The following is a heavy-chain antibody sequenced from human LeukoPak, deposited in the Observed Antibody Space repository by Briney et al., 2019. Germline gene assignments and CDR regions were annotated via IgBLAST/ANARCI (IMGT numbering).Heavy chain of an antibody. CDR2: IVVGSGNT. V-gene: IGHV1-58*01. CDR1: GFTFTSSA. CDR3: AAGYSGYEYPNC. J-gene: IGHJ4*02. D-gene: IGHD5-12*01. Sequence: GASVKVSCKASGFTFTSSAVQWVRQARGQRLEWIGWIVVGSGNTNYAQKFQERVIIIRDMSTRTVYMELSSLTFEDTAVYYCAAGYSGYEYPNCWGQGTLSPSLQ.